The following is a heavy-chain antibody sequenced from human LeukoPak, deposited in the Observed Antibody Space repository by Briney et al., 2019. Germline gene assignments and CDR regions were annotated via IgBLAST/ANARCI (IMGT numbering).Heavy chain of an antibody. Sequence: GESLKISCQGSGFTISDYWIGWVRQVPGKGLEWMGIIYPEDSDTRDSPSFQGQVTMSVDKSINTAYLQWSNLKASGTAMYYCARTTTVTFYFDSWGQGTLVTVSS. J-gene: IGHJ4*02. CDR3: ARTTTVTFYFDS. CDR1: GFTISDYW. V-gene: IGHV5-51*01. CDR2: IYPEDSDT. D-gene: IGHD4-17*01.